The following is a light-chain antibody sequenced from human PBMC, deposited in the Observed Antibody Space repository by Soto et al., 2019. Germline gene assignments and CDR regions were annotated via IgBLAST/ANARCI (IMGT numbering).Light chain of an antibody. V-gene: IGLV2-23*01. CDR2: ESS. J-gene: IGLJ3*02. Sequence: QSALTQPASVSGSPGQSITISCTGTSSDVGSYNLVSWYRHHPGKAPKLMIYESSKRPSGLSNRFSGSKSGNTASLTISGLQAEDEADYYCCSYVGSSTLVFGGGTKLTVL. CDR3: CSYVGSSTLV. CDR1: SSDVGSYNL.